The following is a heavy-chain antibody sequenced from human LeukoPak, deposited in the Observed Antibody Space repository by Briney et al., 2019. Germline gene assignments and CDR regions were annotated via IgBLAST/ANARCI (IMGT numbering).Heavy chain of an antibody. CDR1: GYTFTSYG. CDR2: ISAYNGNT. CDR3: ARELGVRYFDWLSPYYYGMDV. D-gene: IGHD3-9*01. J-gene: IGHJ6*02. V-gene: IGHV1-18*01. Sequence: ASVKVSCKASGYTFTSYGISWVRQAPGQGLEWMGWISAYNGNTNYAQKLQGRVTMTTDTSTSTAYMELRSLRSDDTAVYYCARELGVRYFDWLSPYYYGMDVWGQGTTVTVSS.